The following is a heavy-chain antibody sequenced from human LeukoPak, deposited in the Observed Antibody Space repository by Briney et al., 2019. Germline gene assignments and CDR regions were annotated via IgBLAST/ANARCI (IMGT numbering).Heavy chain of an antibody. CDR3: ATFKGNRFDY. D-gene: IGHD1-14*01. Sequence: PSETLSLTCTVSGGSISSYYWSWIRQPPGKGLEWIGYIYYSGSTNYNPSLKSRVTMSVDTSKNQFSLKLSSVTAADTAVYYCATFKGNRFDYWGQGTLVTVSS. CDR2: IYYSGST. V-gene: IGHV4-59*08. CDR1: GGSISSYY. J-gene: IGHJ4*02.